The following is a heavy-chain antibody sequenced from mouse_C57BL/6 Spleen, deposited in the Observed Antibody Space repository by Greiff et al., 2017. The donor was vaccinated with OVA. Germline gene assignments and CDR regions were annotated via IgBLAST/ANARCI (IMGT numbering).Heavy chain of an antibody. CDR3: ARYDYEDY. D-gene: IGHD2-4*01. CDR2: INPNNGGT. J-gene: IGHJ2*01. V-gene: IGHV1-26*01. CDR1: GYTFTDYY. Sequence: EVQLQQSGPELVKPGASVKISCKASGYTFTDYYMNWVKQSHGKSLEWIGDINPNNGGTSYNQKFKGKATLTVDKSSSTAYMELRSLTSEDSAVYYCARYDYEDYWGQGTTLTVSS.